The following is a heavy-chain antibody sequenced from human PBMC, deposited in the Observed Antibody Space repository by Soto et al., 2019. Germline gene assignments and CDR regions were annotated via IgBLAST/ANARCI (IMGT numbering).Heavy chain of an antibody. CDR1: GGSISSYY. CDR2: IYYSGST. D-gene: IGHD3-10*01. V-gene: IGHV4-59*08. CDR3: ARHPNRGDFDY. Sequence: SETLSLTCTVSGGSISSYYWSWVRQPPGKGLEWIGSIYYSGSTYYNPSLKSRVTISVDTSKNQFSLKLSSVTAADTAVYYCARHPNRGDFDYWGQGTLVTVSS. J-gene: IGHJ4*02.